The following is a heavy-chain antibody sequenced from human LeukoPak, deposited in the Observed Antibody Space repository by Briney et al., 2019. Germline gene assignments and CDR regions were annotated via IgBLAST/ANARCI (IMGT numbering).Heavy chain of an antibody. Sequence: GGSLRLSCAASGFTFSSYEMNWVRQAPGKGLEWVSYISSSGSTIYYADSVKGRFTISRDNAKNSLYLQMNSLRAEDTAVYYCARDPENWNDVGFDYWGQGTLATVSS. J-gene: IGHJ4*02. V-gene: IGHV3-48*03. CDR1: GFTFSSYE. CDR3: ARDPENWNDVGFDY. CDR2: ISSSGSTI. D-gene: IGHD1-1*01.